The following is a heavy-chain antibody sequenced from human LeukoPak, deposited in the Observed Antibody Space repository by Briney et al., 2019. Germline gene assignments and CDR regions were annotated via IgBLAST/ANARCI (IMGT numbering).Heavy chain of an antibody. CDR1: GFTFSSHG. CDR3: XXXXXXXXXATSCNSLDY. CDR2: ISGSGGST. Sequence: PGGSLRLSCAASGFTFSSHGMSWVCQAPGKGLEWVSAISGSGGSTYYADSVKGRFTISRDNSKNTLYLQMNSLRVEDTVVYYXXXXXXXXXXATSCNSLDYWGQGTLVTVSS. V-gene: IGHV3-23*01. J-gene: IGHJ4*02. D-gene: IGHD2-2*01.